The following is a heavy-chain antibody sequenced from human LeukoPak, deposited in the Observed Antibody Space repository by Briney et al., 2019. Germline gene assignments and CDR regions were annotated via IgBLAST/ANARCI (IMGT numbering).Heavy chain of an antibody. CDR3: ARDSSGYYDFWSGYYYFDY. V-gene: IGHV3-21*01. J-gene: IGHJ4*02. Sequence: GGSLRLSCAASGFTFSSYSMNWVRQAPGKGLEWVSSISSSSSYIYYADSVKGRFTISRDNAKNSLYLQMNSLRAEDTAVYYSARDSSGYYDFWSGYYYFDYWGQGTLVTVSS. CDR1: GFTFSSYS. D-gene: IGHD3-3*01. CDR2: ISSSSSYI.